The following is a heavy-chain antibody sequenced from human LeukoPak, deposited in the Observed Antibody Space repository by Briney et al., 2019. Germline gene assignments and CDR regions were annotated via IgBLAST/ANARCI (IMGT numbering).Heavy chain of an antibody. J-gene: IGHJ4*02. CDR1: GFTFDDFA. CDR3: AKDYIEYSSSSFWSYFDY. V-gene: IGHV3-9*01. Sequence: GGSLRLSCAASGFTFDDFAMHWVRQAPGKGLEWVSSISWNSGTLAYADSVKGRFTISRDNAKNSLYLQMNSLRAEDTALYYCAKDYIEYSSSSFWSYFDYWGQGTLVTVSS. D-gene: IGHD6-6*01. CDR2: ISWNSGTL.